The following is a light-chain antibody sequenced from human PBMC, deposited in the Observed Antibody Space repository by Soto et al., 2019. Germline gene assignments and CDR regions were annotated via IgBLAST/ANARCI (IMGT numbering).Light chain of an antibody. V-gene: IGKV3-20*01. J-gene: IGKJ1*01. CDR1: QSVSNNY. CDR2: GAS. Sequence: IVLTQSPGTLSLSPGERATLSCRASQSVSNNYLAWYQQKPGQAPRLGIYGASNRATGIPDRLSGSGSGTDFTLTISRLEPEDFAVYYCQQYGSSGTFGQGTKVDIK. CDR3: QQYGSSGT.